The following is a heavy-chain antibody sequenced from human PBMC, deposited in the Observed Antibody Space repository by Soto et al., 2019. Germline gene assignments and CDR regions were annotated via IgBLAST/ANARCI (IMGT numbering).Heavy chain of an antibody. CDR2: IWYDGSNK. CDR3: ARDGFVLVPAAYVAKALYYFDY. J-gene: IGHJ4*02. Sequence: QVQLVESGGGVVQPGRSLRLSCAASGFTFSSYGMHWVRQAPGKGLEWVAVIWYDGSNKYYADSVKGRFTISRDNSKNTLYLQMNSLRAEDTAVYYCARDGFVLVPAAYVAKALYYFDYWGQGTLVTVSS. V-gene: IGHV3-33*01. CDR1: GFTFSSYG. D-gene: IGHD2-2*01.